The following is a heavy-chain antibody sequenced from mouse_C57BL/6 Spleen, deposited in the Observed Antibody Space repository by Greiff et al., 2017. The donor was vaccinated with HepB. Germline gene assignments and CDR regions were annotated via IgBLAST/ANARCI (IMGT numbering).Heavy chain of an antibody. CDR3: AKAYSDDEEGGYFAY. CDR1: GFSLTSYG. V-gene: IGHV2-4*01. Sequence: VHLVESGPGLVQPSQSLSITCTVSGFSLTSYGVHWVRQPPGKGLEWLGVIWSGGSTDYNAASLSRLSNSKDNSKSQVFFKMNNLQADDTAIYYCAKAYSDDEEGGYFAYWGQGTTLTVSS. CDR2: IWSGGST. D-gene: IGHD2-12*01. J-gene: IGHJ2*01.